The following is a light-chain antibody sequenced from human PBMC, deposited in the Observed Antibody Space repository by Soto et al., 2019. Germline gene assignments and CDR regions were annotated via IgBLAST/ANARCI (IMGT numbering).Light chain of an antibody. CDR2: EVT. V-gene: IGLV2-14*01. CDR1: SSDVGGYNY. J-gene: IGLJ1*01. Sequence: QSVLTKPASVSGSPGQSIAISCTGTSSDVGGYNYVSWYQQHPNKAPKLMIYEVTNRPSGVSDRYSGSKSGNTASLTISGLQAEDEADYYCISFRSGYTFAFGTGTKVTVL. CDR3: ISFRSGYTFA.